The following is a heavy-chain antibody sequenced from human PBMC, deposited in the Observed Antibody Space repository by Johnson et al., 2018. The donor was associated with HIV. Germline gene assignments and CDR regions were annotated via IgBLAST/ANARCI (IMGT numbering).Heavy chain of an antibody. CDR2: INWNGDTT. V-gene: IGHV3-20*04. Sequence: EKLVESGGAMVRPGGSLRLSCLGTGFIFENFGMSWVRQGPGKGLEWISGINWNGDTTTYADSVKGRFTVSRDNAKTSLYLQLNGLRAEDTALYYCATLTVRSRAFDIWGQGTLVTVSS. CDR3: ATLTVRSRAFDI. J-gene: IGHJ3*02. D-gene: IGHD4-17*01. CDR1: GFIFENFG.